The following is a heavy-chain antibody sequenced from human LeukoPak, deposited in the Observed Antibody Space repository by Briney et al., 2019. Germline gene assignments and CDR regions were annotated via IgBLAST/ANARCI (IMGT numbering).Heavy chain of an antibody. D-gene: IGHD6-19*01. Sequence: GASVKVSCKASGHTFSSYYMHWVRQAPGQGLEWMEWINPNSGGTNYAQKFQGRVTMTRDTSISTAYMELSRLRSDDTAVYYCARGYSSGCYVSFDCWGQGTLATVS. V-gene: IGHV1-2*02. CDR3: ARGYSSGCYVSFDC. J-gene: IGHJ4*02. CDR2: INPNSGGT. CDR1: GHTFSSYY.